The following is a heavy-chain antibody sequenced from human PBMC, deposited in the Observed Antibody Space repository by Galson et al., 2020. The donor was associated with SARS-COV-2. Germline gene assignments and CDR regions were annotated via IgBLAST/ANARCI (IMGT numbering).Heavy chain of an antibody. CDR3: ARVWNQYYDASAYV. Sequence: GESLKISCAGSGFIFGGYWMSWVRQAPGKGLEWLANIKEDGSQIYYLDSVKGRFTISRDDAKNSLYLEMNGLRAEDTAVYYCARVWNQYYDASAYVWGQGTLVTVSS. V-gene: IGHV3-7*03. D-gene: IGHD3-16*01. J-gene: IGHJ4*02. CDR2: IKEDGSQI. CDR1: GFIFGGYW.